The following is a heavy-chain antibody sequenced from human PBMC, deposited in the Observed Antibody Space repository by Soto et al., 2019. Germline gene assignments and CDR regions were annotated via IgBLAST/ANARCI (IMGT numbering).Heavy chain of an antibody. CDR1: GYTFTGYY. CDR2: INPNSGGT. Sequence: ASVKVSCKASGYTFTGYYMHWVRQAPGQGLEWMGWINPNSGGTNYAQKFQGWVTMTRDTSISTAYMELSRLRSDDTAVYYCARGDNVVVPAAMGVEYYYYGMDVWGQGTTVTVSS. J-gene: IGHJ6*02. V-gene: IGHV1-2*04. CDR3: ARGDNVVVPAAMGVEYYYYGMDV. D-gene: IGHD2-2*01.